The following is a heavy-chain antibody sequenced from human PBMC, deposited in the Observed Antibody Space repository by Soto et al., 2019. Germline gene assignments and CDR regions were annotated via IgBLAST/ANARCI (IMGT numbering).Heavy chain of an antibody. CDR1: GCTFTSYG. CDR2: ISAYNGNT. J-gene: IGHJ6*02. V-gene: IGHV1-18*01. D-gene: IGHD3-22*01. CDR3: AREVHGTMIVVAPHGMDV. Sequence: QVQLVQSGAEVKKPGASVKVSCKASGCTFTSYGISWVRQAPGQGLEWMGWISAYNGNTNYAQKLQGRVTMTTDTTTSTAYMELRSLRSDDTAVYYCAREVHGTMIVVAPHGMDVWGQGTTVTVSS.